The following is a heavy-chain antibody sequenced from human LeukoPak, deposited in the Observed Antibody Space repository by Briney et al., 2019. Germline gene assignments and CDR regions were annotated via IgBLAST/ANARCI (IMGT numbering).Heavy chain of an antibody. V-gene: IGHV4-59*12. Sequence: PSETLSLTCTVSGGSISSYYWSWIRQPPGKGLEWIGYIYYSGSTNYNPSLKSRVTISVDTSKTQFSLKLSSVTAADTAVYYCATGASQKYDFWSGYDLDYWGQGTLVTVSS. D-gene: IGHD3-3*01. CDR1: GGSISSYY. J-gene: IGHJ4*02. CDR2: IYYSGST. CDR3: ATGASQKYDFWSGYDLDY.